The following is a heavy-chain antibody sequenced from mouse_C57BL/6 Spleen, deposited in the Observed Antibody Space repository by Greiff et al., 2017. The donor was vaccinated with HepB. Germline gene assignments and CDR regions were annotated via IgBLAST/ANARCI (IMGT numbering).Heavy chain of an antibody. J-gene: IGHJ2*01. CDR2: IYPGSGST. CDR1: GYTFTSYW. CDR3: ARSLITTVVVPFDY. V-gene: IGHV1-55*01. Sequence: QVQLKQPGAELVKPGASVKMSCKASGYTFTSYWITWVKQRPGQGLEWIGDIYPGSGSTNYNEKFKSKATLTVDKSSSTAYMQLSRLTSEDSAVYYCARSLITTVVVPFDYWGQGTTLTVSS. D-gene: IGHD1-1*01.